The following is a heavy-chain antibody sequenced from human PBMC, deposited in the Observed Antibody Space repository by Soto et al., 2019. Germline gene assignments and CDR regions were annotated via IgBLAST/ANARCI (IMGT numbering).Heavy chain of an antibody. CDR2: ISYDGSNK. J-gene: IGHJ6*02. V-gene: IGHV3-30*18. CDR1: GFTFSSYG. D-gene: IGHD2-2*01. Sequence: GGSLRLSCAASGFTFSSYGMHWVRQAPGKGLEWVAVISYDGSNKYYADSVKGRFTISRDNSKNTLYLQMNSLRAEDTAVYYCAKGQHWSTTSCYFYFYGMDVWGQGTKVTVSS. CDR3: AKGQHWSTTSCYFYFYGMDV.